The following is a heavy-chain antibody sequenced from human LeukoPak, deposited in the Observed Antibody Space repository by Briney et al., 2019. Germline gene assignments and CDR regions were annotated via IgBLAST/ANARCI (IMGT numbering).Heavy chain of an antibody. V-gene: IGHV3-48*03. J-gene: IGHJ1*01. CDR1: GLSVSASE. CDR3: RGALVGGIQD. D-gene: IGHD6-6*01. Sequence: GGSLRLSCAPSGLSVSASEMNWVRQPPGKGLECVSHITNSGTTVYYAHSVKGRCTISRDNAKNSLYLQKHSLRVQDTAVYYCRGALVGGIQDWGQGTLVSVSS. CDR2: ITNSGTTV.